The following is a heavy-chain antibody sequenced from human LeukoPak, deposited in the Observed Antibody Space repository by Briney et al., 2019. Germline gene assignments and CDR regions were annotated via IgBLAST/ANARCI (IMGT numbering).Heavy chain of an antibody. CDR3: VREEFGFDY. V-gene: IGHV3-48*04. CDR2: ISTSGTTI. D-gene: IGHD3-10*01. J-gene: IGHJ4*02. CDR1: GFIFSNYN. Sequence: PGGSLRLSCAASGFIFSNYNMIWVRQAPGKGLEWVSYISTSGTTIYYADSVKGRFTISRDNAKDSLYLQMNSLRAEDTAVYYCVREEFGFDYWGQGTLVTVSS.